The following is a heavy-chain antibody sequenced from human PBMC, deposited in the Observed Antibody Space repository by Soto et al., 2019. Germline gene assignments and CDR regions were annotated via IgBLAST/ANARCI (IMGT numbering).Heavy chain of an antibody. CDR1: GFTLSSYA. CDR2: ISCAGTST. V-gene: IGHV3-30-3*01. J-gene: IGHJ4*02. CDR3: ARDPGHDGNEYYTFDS. Sequence: QVQLVESGGGVVQPGRSLRLSCAASGFTLSSYAMHWVRQAPVKGLEWVAVISCAGTSTYYADSVRGRFTISRDNSKDTVYLQLNSLTTEDTALYHCARDPGHDGNEYYTFDSRGQGTLVTVPS. D-gene: IGHD3-3*01.